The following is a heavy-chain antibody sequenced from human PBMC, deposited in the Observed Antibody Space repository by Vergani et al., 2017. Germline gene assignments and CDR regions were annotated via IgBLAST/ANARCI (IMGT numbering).Heavy chain of an antibody. Sequence: QVQLVESGGGLVKPGGSLRLSCAASGFTFSDYYMSWIRQAPGKGLEWVSYISSSGSTIYYADSVKGRFTISRDNAKNSLYLQMNSLRAEDTAVYYCARDRTEYYYCSGSPHNWFDPWGQGTLVTVSS. CDR2: ISSSGSTI. J-gene: IGHJ5*02. CDR1: GFTFSDYY. D-gene: IGHD3-10*01. CDR3: ARDRTEYYYCSGSPHNWFDP. V-gene: IGHV3-11*04.